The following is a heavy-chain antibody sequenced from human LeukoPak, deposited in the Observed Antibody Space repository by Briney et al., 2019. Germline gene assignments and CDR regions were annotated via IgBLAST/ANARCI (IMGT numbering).Heavy chain of an antibody. D-gene: IGHD3-22*01. J-gene: IGHJ6*03. CDR1: GFTFSDYY. CDR3: ARYYDSSGYYYYYYYMDV. CDR2: ISSSGSTI. Sequence: GGSLRLSCAASGFTFSDYYMSWIRQAPGKGLEWVSYISSSGSTICYADSVKGRFTISRDNAKNSLYLQMNSLRAEDTAVYYCARYYDSSGYYYYYYYMDVWGKGTTVTISS. V-gene: IGHV3-11*01.